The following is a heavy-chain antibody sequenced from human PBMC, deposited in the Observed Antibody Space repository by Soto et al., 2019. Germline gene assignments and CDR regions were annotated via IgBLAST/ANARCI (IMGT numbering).Heavy chain of an antibody. D-gene: IGHD1-26*01. Sequence: QVRLVESGGGVVQPGRSLRLSCAASGFTFSSYGMHWVRQAPGKGLEWVAVISYDGSNKYYADSVKGRFTISRDNSKNTLCLQMNSLRAEDTAVYYCARSPYSVSYLAYFDYWGQGTLVTVSS. CDR2: ISYDGSNK. CDR1: GFTFSSYG. CDR3: ARSPYSVSYLAYFDY. V-gene: IGHV3-30*03. J-gene: IGHJ4*02.